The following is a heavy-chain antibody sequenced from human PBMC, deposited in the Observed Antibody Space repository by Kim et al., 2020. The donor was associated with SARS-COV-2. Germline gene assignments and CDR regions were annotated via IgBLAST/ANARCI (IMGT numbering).Heavy chain of an antibody. Sequence: NGNTKYSQNFQGRITIIRDTSASTAYMELSSLRSEDTAIYYCARGSSGPDVWGQGTTVTVSS. D-gene: IGHD6-19*01. V-gene: IGHV1-3*01. CDR3: ARGSSGPDV. CDR2: NGNT. J-gene: IGHJ6*02.